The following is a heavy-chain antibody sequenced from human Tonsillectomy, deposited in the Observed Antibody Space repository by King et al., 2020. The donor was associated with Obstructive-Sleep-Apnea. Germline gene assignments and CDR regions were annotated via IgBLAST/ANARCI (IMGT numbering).Heavy chain of an antibody. J-gene: IGHJ4*02. CDR3: ARNNYGDYYFDY. V-gene: IGHV3-30-3*01. CDR1: GFTFSSNA. D-gene: IGHD4-17*01. Sequence: VQLVESGGGVVQPGRSLRLSCAASGFTFSSNAMHWVRQAPGKGLEWVAVISYDGSNKYYADSVKGRFTISRDNYKNTLYLQMNSLRAEDTAVYYCARNNYGDYYFDYWGQGTLVTVSS. CDR2: ISYDGSNK.